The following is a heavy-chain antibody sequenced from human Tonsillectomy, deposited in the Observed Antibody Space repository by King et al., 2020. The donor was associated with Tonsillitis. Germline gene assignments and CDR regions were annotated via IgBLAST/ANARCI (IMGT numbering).Heavy chain of an antibody. CDR2: ISGNSGSI. CDR3: AKDRGIAAAGGFDY. CDR1: GFTFDDYA. D-gene: IGHD6-13*01. J-gene: IGHJ4*02. V-gene: IGHV3-9*01. Sequence: QLVQSGGGLVQPGRSLRLSCAASGFTFDDYAMHWVRQAPGQGLEWVSGISGNSGSIGSAVSVKGRFTISRDNAKNSLYLQMNSLRAEDTALYYCAKDRGIAAAGGFDYWGQGTLVTVSS.